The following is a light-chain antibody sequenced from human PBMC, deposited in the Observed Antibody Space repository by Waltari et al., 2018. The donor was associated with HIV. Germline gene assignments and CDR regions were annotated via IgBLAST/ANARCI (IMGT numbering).Light chain of an antibody. V-gene: IGLV1-36*01. CDR3: AAAWDDSLNGPV. J-gene: IGLJ2*01. Sequence: QSVLTQPPSVSEAPRQRVTISCSGSSSNIGNNAVNWYQQLPGKAPKLLIYYDDLLPSGVSDRFSGSKSGTPASLAISGLQSEDEADYYCAAAWDDSLNGPVFGGGTKLTVL. CDR2: YDD. CDR1: SSNIGNNA.